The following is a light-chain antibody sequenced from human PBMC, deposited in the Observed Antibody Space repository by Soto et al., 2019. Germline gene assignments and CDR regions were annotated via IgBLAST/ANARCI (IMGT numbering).Light chain of an antibody. CDR1: QSVASSY. CDR2: GAS. V-gene: IGKV3-20*01. CDR3: QQYGSSSYT. J-gene: IGKJ2*01. Sequence: EIVLTQSPGTLSLSPGEGATLSCRASQSVASSYLAWYQQKPGQAPRLIIYGASNRATGTPDRFSGGGSGTDFTPTISRLEPEDFAVYYCQQYGSSSYTFGQGTKLEIK.